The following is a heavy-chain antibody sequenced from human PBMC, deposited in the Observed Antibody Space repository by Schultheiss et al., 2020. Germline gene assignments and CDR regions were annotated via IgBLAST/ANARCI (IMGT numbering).Heavy chain of an antibody. D-gene: IGHD5-18*01. CDR3: ARGYYYGYNH. CDR2: ISGSGGST. Sequence: GGSLRLSCAASGFTVSSNYMSWVRQAPGKGLEWVSAISGSGGSTYYADSVKGRFTISRDNSKNSLYLQMNSLRDEDTAVYYCARGYYYGYNHWGQGTLVTVSS. J-gene: IGHJ5*02. CDR1: GFTVSSNY. V-gene: IGHV3-23*01.